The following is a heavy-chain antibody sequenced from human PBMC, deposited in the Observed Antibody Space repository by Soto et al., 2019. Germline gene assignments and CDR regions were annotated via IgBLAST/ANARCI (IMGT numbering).Heavy chain of an antibody. J-gene: IGHJ6*02. D-gene: IGHD3-22*01. V-gene: IGHV1-69*06. CDR3: ARDLAYYDSSGYYEDYYYYYGMDV. CDR1: GGTFSSYA. Sequence: GASVKVSCKASGGTFSSYAISWVRQAPGQGLEWMGGIIPIFGTANYAQKFQGRVTITADKSTSTAYMELSSLRSEDTAVYYCARDLAYYDSSGYYEDYYYYYGMDVWGQGTTVTVSS. CDR2: IIPIFGTA.